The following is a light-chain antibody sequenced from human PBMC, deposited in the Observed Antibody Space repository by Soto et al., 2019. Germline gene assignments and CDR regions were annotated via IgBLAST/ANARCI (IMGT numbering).Light chain of an antibody. CDR2: WAS. CDR1: QSVLYSSNNKNY. J-gene: IGKJ4*01. V-gene: IGKV4-1*01. CDR3: QQYYTTPLT. Sequence: DIVMTQSPDSLAVSLGERATINCKSSQSVLYSSNNKNYLAWYQQKPGQPPNLLIYWASTRESGVPDRFSGSGSGTDFTLTISSLQAEDVAVYYCQQYYTTPLTFAGGTKVEIK.